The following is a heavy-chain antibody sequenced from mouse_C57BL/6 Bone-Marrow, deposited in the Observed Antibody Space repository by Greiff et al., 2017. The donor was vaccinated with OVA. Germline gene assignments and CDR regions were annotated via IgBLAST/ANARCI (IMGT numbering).Heavy chain of an antibody. CDR2: IYPRSGNT. J-gene: IGHJ2*01. D-gene: IGHD1-1*01. CDR3: ARGTPSTVVNY. CDR1: GYTFTSYG. Sequence: VQLQQSGAELARPGASVKLSCKASGYTFTSYGISWVKQRTGQGLEWIGEIYPRSGNTYYNEKFKGKATLTADNSSSTAYMELRSLTSEDSAVYFCARGTPSTVVNYWGQGTTLTVSS. V-gene: IGHV1-81*01.